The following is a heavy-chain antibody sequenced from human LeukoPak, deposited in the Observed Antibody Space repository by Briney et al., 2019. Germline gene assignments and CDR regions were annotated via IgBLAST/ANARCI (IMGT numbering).Heavy chain of an antibody. CDR1: GFTFSSYI. CDR2: ISSSSTYI. V-gene: IGHV3-21*04. J-gene: IGHJ4*02. D-gene: IGHD6-19*01. CDR3: AKDSVAGMCFDY. Sequence: GGSLRLSCAASGFTFSSYIMNWVRQAPGKGLEWVSSISSSSTYIFYADSVKGRFTISRDNAKNSVYLQMNSLRAEDTAVYYCAKDSVAGMCFDYWGQGTLVTVSS.